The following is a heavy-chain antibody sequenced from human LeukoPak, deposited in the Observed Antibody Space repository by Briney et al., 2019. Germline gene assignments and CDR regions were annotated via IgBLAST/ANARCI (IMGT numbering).Heavy chain of an antibody. D-gene: IGHD6-19*01. J-gene: IGHJ4*02. V-gene: IGHV4-4*07. CDR1: GGSISSYY. CDR3: ARDLPGIAVAGTFDY. Sequence: SETLSLTCTVSGGSISSYYWSWIRQPPGKGLEWIGRIYTSGNTNYNPSLKSRVTMSVDTSKNQFSLKLSSVTAADTAVYYCARDLPGIAVAGTFDYWGQGTLVTVSS. CDR2: IYTSGNT.